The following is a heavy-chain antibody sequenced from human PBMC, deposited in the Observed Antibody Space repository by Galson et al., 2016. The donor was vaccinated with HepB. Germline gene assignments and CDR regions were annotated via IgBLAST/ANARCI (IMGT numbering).Heavy chain of an antibody. Sequence: SVKVSCKASGGTLTNYAISWVRQAPGQGLEWMGVIIPIFDTANYAQNFQGRVTMTADKSTNTAYLELSSLRSEDTAVYYCVRAHTPGIVVVTAPLYYWGQGTLVTVSS. D-gene: IGHD2-21*02. CDR2: IIPIFDTA. CDR3: VRAHTPGIVVVTAPLYY. V-gene: IGHV1-69*06. CDR1: GGTLTNYA. J-gene: IGHJ4*02.